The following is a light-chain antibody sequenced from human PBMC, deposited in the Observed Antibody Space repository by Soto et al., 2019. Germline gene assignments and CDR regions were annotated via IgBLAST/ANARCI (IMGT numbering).Light chain of an antibody. Sequence: QSALTQPASVSGSRGQSIIISCVGRNTDVGQDKSVSWYQQGPGKAPKLLIFEVTNRPSGVSNRFSGSRSGNTASLTISGLQPDDEGDYFCVSYTATDTLVFGTGTKLTV. CDR3: VSYTATDTLV. J-gene: IGLJ1*01. CDR1: NTDVGQDKS. CDR2: EVT. V-gene: IGLV2-14*01.